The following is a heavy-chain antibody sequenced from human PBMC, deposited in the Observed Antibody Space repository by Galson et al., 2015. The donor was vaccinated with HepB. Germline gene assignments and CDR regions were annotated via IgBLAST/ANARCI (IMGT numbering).Heavy chain of an antibody. CDR1: GFTFRTFT. Sequence: SLRLSCAASGFTFRTFTMHWVRQAPGKGLEWVATTSSLGDILYYTDSVRGRFTIFRDSSNNILSLQMNSLRAEDTAVYYCTRDAMGRGSGSYSAFDYWGQGTLVTVSS. V-gene: IGHV3-30-3*01. D-gene: IGHD1-26*01. CDR3: TRDAMGRGSGSYSAFDY. J-gene: IGHJ4*02. CDR2: TSSLGDIL.